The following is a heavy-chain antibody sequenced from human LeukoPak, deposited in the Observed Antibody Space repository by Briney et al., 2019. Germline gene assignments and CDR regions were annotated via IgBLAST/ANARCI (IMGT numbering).Heavy chain of an antibody. V-gene: IGHV3-33*01. CDR3: ARARVATRGPDY. J-gene: IGHJ4*02. Sequence: QPGRSLRLSCAASGFTFSTSCMHWVRQAPGKGLEWVAVMWYDGSNKSYADSVKGRFTISRGNSKNTLYLQTNTLRAEDTAVYYCARARVATRGPDYWGQGTLVTVSS. CDR1: GFTFSTSC. D-gene: IGHD5-12*01. CDR2: MWYDGSNK.